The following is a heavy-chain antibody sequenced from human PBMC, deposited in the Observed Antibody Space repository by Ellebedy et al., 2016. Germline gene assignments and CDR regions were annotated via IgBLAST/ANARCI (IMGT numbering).Heavy chain of an antibody. Sequence: GESLKISXADSGFTFSRYWMSWVRQSPGKGLEWVANIKEDGGEEYYMDSVKGRFTISRDNAKNSLYLLMDSLRAEDTAVYYCGRTLSGGGIDYWGQGTLVTVSA. CDR1: GFTFSRYW. J-gene: IGHJ4*02. V-gene: IGHV3-7*01. CDR2: IKEDGGEE. D-gene: IGHD2-15*01. CDR3: GRTLSGGGIDY.